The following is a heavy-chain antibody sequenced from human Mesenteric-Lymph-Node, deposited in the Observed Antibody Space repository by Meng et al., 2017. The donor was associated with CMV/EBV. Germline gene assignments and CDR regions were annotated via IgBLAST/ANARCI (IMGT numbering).Heavy chain of an antibody. CDR3: ARVLAADPYYYYGMDV. V-gene: IGHV4-59*01. D-gene: IGHD6-13*01. CDR1: GFTFSSYS. J-gene: IGHJ6*02. Sequence: ESLKISCAASGFTFSSYSMNWVRQAPGKGLEWIGYIYYSGSTNYNPSLKSRVTISVDTSKNQFSLKLSSVTAADTAVYYCARVLAADPYYYYGMDVWGQGTTVTVSS. CDR2: IYYSGST.